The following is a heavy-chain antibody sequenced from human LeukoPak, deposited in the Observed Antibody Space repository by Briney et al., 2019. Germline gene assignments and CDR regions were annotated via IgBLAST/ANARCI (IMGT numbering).Heavy chain of an antibody. D-gene: IGHD1-26*01. Sequence: GGSLRLSCAASGFTFNDHGMNWVRQAPGKGLEWVSGITSNGGNTDYGDSVKGRFTISRDNSNNSLYLQLDSLRAEDTAVCCGARAGWGLLGLGRWGQGTLVTVSS. CDR3: ARAGWGLLGLGR. V-gene: IGHV3-20*04. CDR2: ITSNGGNT. J-gene: IGHJ4*02. CDR1: GFTFNDHG.